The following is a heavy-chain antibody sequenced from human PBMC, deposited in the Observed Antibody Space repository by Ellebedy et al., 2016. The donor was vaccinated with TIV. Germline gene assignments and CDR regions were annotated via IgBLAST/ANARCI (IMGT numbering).Heavy chain of an antibody. Sequence: AASVKVSCKASGYTFTSYAMNWVRQAPGQGLEWMGWISAYNGNTNYAQKLQGRVTMTTDTSTSTAYMELGSLRSDDTAVYYCARETRGDWSYYYYGMDVWGQGTTVTVSS. D-gene: IGHD3/OR15-3a*01. CDR1: GYTFTSYA. V-gene: IGHV1-18*01. CDR3: ARETRGDWSYYYYGMDV. J-gene: IGHJ6*02. CDR2: ISAYNGNT.